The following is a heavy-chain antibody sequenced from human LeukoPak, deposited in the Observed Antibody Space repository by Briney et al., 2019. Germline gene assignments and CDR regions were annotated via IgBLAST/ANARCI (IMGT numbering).Heavy chain of an antibody. V-gene: IGHV3-30*04. Sequence: PGGSLRLSCAASGFTFSSYAMHWVRQAPGKGLEWVAVISYDGSNKYYADSVKGRFTISRDNSKNTLYLQMNSLRAEDTAVYYCARGHIVVVTATFFDYWGQGTLVTVSS. CDR1: GFTFSSYA. D-gene: IGHD2-21*02. CDR3: ARGHIVVVTATFFDY. J-gene: IGHJ4*02. CDR2: ISYDGSNK.